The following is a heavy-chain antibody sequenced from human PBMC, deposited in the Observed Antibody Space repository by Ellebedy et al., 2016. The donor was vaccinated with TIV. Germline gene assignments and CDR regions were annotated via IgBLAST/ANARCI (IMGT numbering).Heavy chain of an antibody. CDR3: AREKVAAGVNWFDP. V-gene: IGHV4-34*01. CDR2: INHSGSA. J-gene: IGHJ5*02. CDR1: GGSFSGYY. D-gene: IGHD6-13*01. Sequence: SETLSLTCAVYGGSFSGYYWSWIRQPPGKGLEWIGEINHSGSANYNPSLKSRVTISVDTSKNQFSLKLSSVTAADTAVYYCAREKVAAGVNWFDPWGQGTLVTVSS.